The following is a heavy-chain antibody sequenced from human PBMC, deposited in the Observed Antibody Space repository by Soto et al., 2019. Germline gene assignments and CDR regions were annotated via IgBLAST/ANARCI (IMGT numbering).Heavy chain of an antibody. V-gene: IGHV1-8*01. J-gene: IGHJ6*02. D-gene: IGHD3-3*01. CDR3: ARRGGSYYGFWSGPHHYGMEV. CDR2: MNPNSGNT. Sequence: ASVKVSCKASGYTFTSYDINWVRQATGQGLEWMGWMNPNSGNTGYAQKFQGRVTMTRNTSISTASMELSRLRSEDTAVYYCARRGGSYYGFWSGPHHYGMEVWGQGTTVTVSS. CDR1: GYTFTSYD.